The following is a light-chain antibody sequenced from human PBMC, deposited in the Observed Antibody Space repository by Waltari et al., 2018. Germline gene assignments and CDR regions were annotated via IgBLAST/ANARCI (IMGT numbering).Light chain of an antibody. V-gene: IGLV3-1*01. Sequence: SYELTQPPSVSVSPGQTASITCYGDKLGDKYACWYQQKPGHSPVLVIYQDTKRPSGIPERFSGSNSGNTATLTISGTQAMDEADYYCQAWDSSTRVFGGGTKLTVL. J-gene: IGLJ2*01. CDR1: KLGDKY. CDR3: QAWDSSTRV. CDR2: QDT.